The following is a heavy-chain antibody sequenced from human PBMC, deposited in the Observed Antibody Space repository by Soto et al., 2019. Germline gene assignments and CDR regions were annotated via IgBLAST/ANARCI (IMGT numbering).Heavy chain of an antibody. CDR3: ARPQNRLTAYFDY. CDR1: GYSFTSYW. D-gene: IGHD2-21*02. V-gene: IGHV5-51*01. J-gene: IGHJ4*02. Sequence: PVESLKISYKGSGYSFTSYWIGWVRQMPGKGLEWMGIIYPGDSDTRYSPSFQGQVTISADKSISTAYLQWSSLKASDTAMYYCARPQNRLTAYFDYWGQGTLVTVSS. CDR2: IYPGDSDT.